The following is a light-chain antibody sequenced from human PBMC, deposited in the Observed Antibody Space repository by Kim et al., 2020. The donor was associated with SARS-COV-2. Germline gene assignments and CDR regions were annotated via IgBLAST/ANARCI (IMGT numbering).Light chain of an antibody. CDR1: RSSIGNNP. CDR3: ATWDSSLSVGV. V-gene: IGLV1-51*01. J-gene: IGLJ3*02. Sequence: QAVVTQPPSVSAVPGHKVTISCSGSRSSIGNNPVSWYQQFPGTAPRLITYDNDKRPSGIPDRFSSSKSGTSATLGITGLRTGDEADYYCATWDSSLSVGVFGGGTKVTVL. CDR2: DND.